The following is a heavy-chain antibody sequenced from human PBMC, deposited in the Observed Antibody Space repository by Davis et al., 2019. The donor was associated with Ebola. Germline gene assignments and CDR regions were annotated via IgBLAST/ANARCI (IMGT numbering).Heavy chain of an antibody. CDR2: ISYEGRNK. CDR1: GFTFSTYS. V-gene: IGHV3-30-3*02. D-gene: IGHD3-3*01. CDR3: AKSGLSFGVVKYHYGMDV. J-gene: IGHJ6*04. Sequence: GESLKISCAASGFTFSTYSMHWVRQAPGKGLEWVAVISYEGRNKYYADSVKGRFTIARDNSKNTLFLQMNSLRAEDTAVYYCAKSGLSFGVVKYHYGMDVWGKGTTVTVSS.